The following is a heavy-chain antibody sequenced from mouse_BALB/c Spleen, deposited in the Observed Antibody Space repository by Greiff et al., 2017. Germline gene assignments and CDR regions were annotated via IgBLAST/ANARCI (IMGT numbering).Heavy chain of an antibody. CDR2: IWSGGST. Sequence: QVQLQQSGPGLVQPSQSLSITCTVSGFSLTSYGVHWVRQSPGKGLEWLGVIWSGGSTDYNAAFISRLSISKDNSKSQVFFKMNSLQANDRAIYYCARKGAGDAMDYWGQGTSVTVSS. CDR3: ARKGAGDAMDY. J-gene: IGHJ4*01. CDR1: GFSLTSYG. D-gene: IGHD1-1*02. V-gene: IGHV2-2*02.